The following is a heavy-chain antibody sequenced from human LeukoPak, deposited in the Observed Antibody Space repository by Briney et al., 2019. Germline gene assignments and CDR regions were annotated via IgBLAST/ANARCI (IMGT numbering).Heavy chain of an antibody. CDR2: MYGGGGT. V-gene: IGHV3-53*01. D-gene: IGHD6-13*01. J-gene: IGHJ5*02. CDR3: AKDGYSSSWYGWFDP. Sequence: GGSLRLSCAASGFTVSNNCMGWVRQAPGKGLEWVSIMYGGGGTYYADPVKGRFTISRDNSKNTLYLQMNSLRAEDTAVYYCAKDGYSSSWYGWFDPWGQGTLVTVSS. CDR1: GFTVSNNC.